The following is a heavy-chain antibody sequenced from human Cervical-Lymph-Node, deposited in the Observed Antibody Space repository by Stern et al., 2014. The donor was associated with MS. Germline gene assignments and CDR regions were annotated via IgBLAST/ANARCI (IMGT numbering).Heavy chain of an antibody. CDR3: ALTLGYCGGGSCSDWFFDL. V-gene: IGHV4-59*01. CDR2: IFYSGTT. CDR1: GGSMSSYY. D-gene: IGHD2-15*01. J-gene: IGHJ2*01. Sequence: QLQLQESGLRLVKPSETLSLTCTVSGGSMSSYYWSWIRQPPGKGLEWIGYIFYSGTTNYNPSLKSRVTMSVDTSKNQFSLKLSSVTAADTAVYYCALTLGYCGGGSCSDWFFDLWGRGTLVTVSS.